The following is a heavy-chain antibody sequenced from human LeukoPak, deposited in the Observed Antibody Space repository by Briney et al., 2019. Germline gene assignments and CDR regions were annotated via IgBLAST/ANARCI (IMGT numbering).Heavy chain of an antibody. Sequence: SETLSLTCAVSGYSISSGYYWGWIRQPPGKGLEWIGSIYHSATTYYNPSLKSRVTISVDTSKNQFSLKLSSVTAADTAVYYCARDLSVTANFDYWGQGILVTVSS. CDR1: GYSISSGYY. CDR3: ARDLSVTANFDY. D-gene: IGHD5-18*01. J-gene: IGHJ4*02. V-gene: IGHV4-38-2*02. CDR2: IYHSATT.